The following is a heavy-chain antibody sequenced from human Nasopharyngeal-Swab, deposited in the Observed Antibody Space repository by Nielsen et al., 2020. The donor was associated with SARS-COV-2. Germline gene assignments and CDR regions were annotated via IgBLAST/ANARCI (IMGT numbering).Heavy chain of an antibody. V-gene: IGHV1-69*06. CDR3: ARDVVGITSFGVGTAFDL. CDR2: IIPIFGTA. Sequence: WVRQAPGQGLEWMGVIIPIFGTANYAQKFQGRVTITADKSTSTAYMELSSLRSEDTAVYYCARDVVGITSFGVGTAFDLWGRGTLVTVSS. D-gene: IGHD3-3*01. J-gene: IGHJ2*01.